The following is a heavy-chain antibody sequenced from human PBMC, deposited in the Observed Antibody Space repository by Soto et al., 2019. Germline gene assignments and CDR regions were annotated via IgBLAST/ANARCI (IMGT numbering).Heavy chain of an antibody. CDR3: ARRWGRSFDY. V-gene: IGHV4-59*08. D-gene: IGHD2-15*01. CDR2: IYYSGST. Sequence: PSETLSLTCTVSGGSISSYYWSWIRQPPGKGLEWIGYIYYSGSTNFNPSLKSRVTISVDTSKNQFSLKLSSVTAADTAVYYCARRWGRSFDYWGQGTLVTVSS. J-gene: IGHJ4*02. CDR1: GGSISSYY.